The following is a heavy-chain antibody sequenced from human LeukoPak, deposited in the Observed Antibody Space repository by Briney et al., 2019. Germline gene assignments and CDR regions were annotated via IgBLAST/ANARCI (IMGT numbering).Heavy chain of an antibody. Sequence: QAGASLRLSCAASGFTFSSYAMSWVRQAPGKGLEWVSAISGSGTRTYYADSVKGRFTISRGNSKNTLYLQMNSLRAEDTAVYYCAKEETMAYGGDWGQGTLVTVSS. CDR3: AKEETMAYGGD. CDR2: ISGSGTRT. CDR1: GFTFSSYA. D-gene: IGHD4-23*01. J-gene: IGHJ4*02. V-gene: IGHV3-23*01.